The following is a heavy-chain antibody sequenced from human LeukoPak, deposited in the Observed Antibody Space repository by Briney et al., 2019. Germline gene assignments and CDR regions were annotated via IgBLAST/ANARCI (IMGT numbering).Heavy chain of an antibody. CDR3: ARLGLEVGGPNWFDP. J-gene: IGHJ5*02. Sequence: GGSLRLSCAAPGFSFSSNWMGWVRQAPGKGLEWVAHIKRDGSQKYYLDSVKGRFTISRDNAKNSLYLQMNSLRVEDTAVYYCARLGLEVGGPNWFDPWGRGTLVTVSS. CDR2: IKRDGSQK. D-gene: IGHD1-1*01. V-gene: IGHV3-7*01. CDR1: GFSFSSNW.